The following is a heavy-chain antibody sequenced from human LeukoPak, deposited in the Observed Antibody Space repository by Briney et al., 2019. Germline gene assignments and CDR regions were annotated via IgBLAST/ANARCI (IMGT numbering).Heavy chain of an antibody. CDR3: ARHASEWAAAGTVFDY. CDR1: GYSFTSYW. Sequence: GESLKISCKGSGYSFTSYWIGWVRQMPGKGLEWMGIIYPGDSDTRYSPSFQGQVTISADKSISSAYLQWSSLKASDTDMYYCARHASEWAAAGTVFDYWGQGTLVTVSS. CDR2: IYPGDSDT. D-gene: IGHD6-13*01. V-gene: IGHV5-51*01. J-gene: IGHJ4*02.